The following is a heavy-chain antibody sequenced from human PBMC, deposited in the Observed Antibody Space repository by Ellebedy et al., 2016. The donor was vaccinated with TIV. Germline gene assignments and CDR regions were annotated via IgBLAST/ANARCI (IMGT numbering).Heavy chain of an antibody. V-gene: IGHV3-74*01. CDR2: INSDGSST. CDR3: ACPAVGFWSGYNEH. J-gene: IGHJ4*02. D-gene: IGHD3-3*01. Sequence: PGGSLRLSCAASGFPFSNYWMHWVRQAPGKGLVWVSRINSDGSSTNYADSVKGRFTISRDNAKNSLFLQMNSLRAEDTAIYYCACPAVGFWSGYNEHWGQGTLVTVSS. CDR1: GFPFSNYW.